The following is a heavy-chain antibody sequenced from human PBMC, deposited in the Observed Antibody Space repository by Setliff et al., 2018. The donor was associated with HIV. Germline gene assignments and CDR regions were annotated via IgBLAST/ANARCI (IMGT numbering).Heavy chain of an antibody. CDR3: ARDPFPSTNCYDSSMYPFAQFFEH. CDR1: GFTLREVS. CDR2: FDPEDGET. V-gene: IGHV1-24*01. D-gene: IGHD3-22*01. J-gene: IGHJ1*01. Sequence: ASVKVSCKVSGFTLREVSMHWVRQAPAKGLEWMGYFDPEDGETVYAQKFQGRVTITADESTSTAYMELRSLRSEDTAVYYCARDPFPSTNCYDSSMYPFAQFFEHWGQGTLVTVSS.